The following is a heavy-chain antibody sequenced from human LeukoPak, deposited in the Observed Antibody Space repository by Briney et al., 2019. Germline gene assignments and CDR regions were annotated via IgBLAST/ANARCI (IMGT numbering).Heavy chain of an antibody. Sequence: GGSLRLSCAVSGFTFSSYAMHWVRQAPGKGLEWVTVVTHDGKNQYYADSVKGRFVISRDNSKNMLFLEMNSLRVEDTAVYYCVRSVGGQIDYWGQGTLVTVSS. D-gene: IGHD2-15*01. CDR1: GFTFSSYA. V-gene: IGHV3-30*09. CDR3: VRSVGGQIDY. J-gene: IGHJ4*02. CDR2: VTHDGKNQ.